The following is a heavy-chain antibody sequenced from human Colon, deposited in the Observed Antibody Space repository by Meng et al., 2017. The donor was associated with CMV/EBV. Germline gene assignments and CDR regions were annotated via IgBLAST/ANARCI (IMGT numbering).Heavy chain of an antibody. J-gene: IGHJ2*01. V-gene: IGHV4-4*02. CDR2: ISHDGNT. CDR3: AREVTAGADWYFDL. CDR1: GGFISRSNW. D-gene: IGHD2-21*02. Sequence: PGGFISRSNWWSWVRLTPGKGLEWIGEISHDGNTNYNPSLKSRVTISVDPFKNQFSLKLSSVTAADTAVYYCAREVTAGADWYFDLWGRGTLVTVSS.